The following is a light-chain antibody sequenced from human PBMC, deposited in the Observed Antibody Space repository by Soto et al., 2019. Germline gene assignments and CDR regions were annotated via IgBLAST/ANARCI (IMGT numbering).Light chain of an antibody. CDR1: QGVSNY. CDR2: DAS. CDR3: QQRSIWPPVT. Sequence: EIVLTQSPATLSLSPGERATLSCRASQGVSNYLAWYQQKPGQAPRLLIYDASNRATGIPARFSGSGSGTDFTLTISSLEPEDFAVYYCQQRSIWPPVTFGGGTRVEIK. J-gene: IGKJ4*01. V-gene: IGKV3-11*01.